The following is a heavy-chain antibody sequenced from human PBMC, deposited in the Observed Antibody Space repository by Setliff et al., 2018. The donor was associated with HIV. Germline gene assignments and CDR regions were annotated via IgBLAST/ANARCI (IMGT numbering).Heavy chain of an antibody. V-gene: IGHV1-24*01. CDR3: ATFRRGSGRYYYYMDV. Sequence: ASVKVSCKVSGYPLTDFSIHWVRQAPGKGLEWMGSFDPEDGETIYAQKFQVRVTMTEDTSTNTAYMELSSLRSADTALYYCATFRRGSGRYYYYMDVWGKGTTVTVSS. D-gene: IGHD3-10*01. CDR1: GYPLTDFS. CDR2: FDPEDGET. J-gene: IGHJ6*03.